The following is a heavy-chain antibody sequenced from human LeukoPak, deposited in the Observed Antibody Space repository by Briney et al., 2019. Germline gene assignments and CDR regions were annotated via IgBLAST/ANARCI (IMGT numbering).Heavy chain of an antibody. D-gene: IGHD6-19*01. CDR1: GFALSDYY. CDR2: ICSTGMI. Sequence: GGSLRVSCAASGFALSDYYMSWMRPAARKELAWVSYICSTGMIYYFHPVQGRFTISRYNAKNSLYLQVNSLSAEDTAVDYCTRGGRIAVAGSYYFDYWGQGTLVTVSS. CDR3: TRGGRIAVAGSYYFDY. J-gene: IGHJ4*02. V-gene: IGHV3-11*04.